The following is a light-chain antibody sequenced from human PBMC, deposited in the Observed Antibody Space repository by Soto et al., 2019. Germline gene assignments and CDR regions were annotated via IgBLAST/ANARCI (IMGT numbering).Light chain of an antibody. CDR3: GTWDNSLSGRV. CDR2: EDD. V-gene: IGLV1-51*02. CDR1: SSNIGSHS. Sequence: QSVLTQPPSVSAAPGQRITISCSGSSSNIGSHSVSWYQQFPGTAPKFLIYEDDKRPSGIPDRFSVSKSGASATLGITGLQTGDEADYYCGTWDNSLSGRVFGGGTQLTVL. J-gene: IGLJ3*02.